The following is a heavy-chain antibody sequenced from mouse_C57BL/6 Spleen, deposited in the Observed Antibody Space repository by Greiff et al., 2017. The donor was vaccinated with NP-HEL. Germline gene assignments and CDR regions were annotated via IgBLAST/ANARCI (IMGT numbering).Heavy chain of an antibody. CDR3: ARYRNRLAMDY. CDR2: INPNNGGT. D-gene: IGHD6-5*01. Sequence: EVQLQQSGPELVKPGASVKISCKASGYTFTDYYMNWVKQSHGKSLEWIGDINPNNGGTSYNQKFKGKATLTVDKSSSTAYMELRSLTSEDSAVYYCARYRNRLAMDYWGQGTSVTVSS. CDR1: GYTFTDYY. J-gene: IGHJ4*01. V-gene: IGHV1-26*01.